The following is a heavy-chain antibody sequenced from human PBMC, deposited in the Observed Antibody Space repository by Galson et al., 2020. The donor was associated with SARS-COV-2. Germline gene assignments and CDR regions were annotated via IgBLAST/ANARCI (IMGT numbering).Heavy chain of an antibody. Sequence: GGSLRLSCAASGFTVSSYAMNWVRQAPGKGLEWVSAISSGAGSTFYADSVKGRFTISRDNSKNTLYLQMNSLRAEDTAIYYCAKDSSHYFDSVQDAFDIWGQGTMVTVSS. CDR3: AKDSSHYFDSVQDAFDI. CDR2: ISSGAGST. V-gene: IGHV3-23*01. D-gene: IGHD3-16*01. CDR1: GFTVSSYA. J-gene: IGHJ3*02.